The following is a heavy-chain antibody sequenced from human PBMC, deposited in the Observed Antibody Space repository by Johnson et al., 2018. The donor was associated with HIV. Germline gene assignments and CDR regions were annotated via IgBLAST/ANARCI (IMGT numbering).Heavy chain of an antibody. CDR1: GFTFSSYA. CDR2: ISDDGSNK. V-gene: IGHV3-30*03. D-gene: IGHD3-22*01. CDR3: ARVTKYYFDSSVDAFDI. J-gene: IGHJ3*02. Sequence: QVQLVESGGGLVQPGGSLRLSCAASGFTFSSYAMSWVRQAPDKGLEWVAVISDDGSNKYYADSMKGRFTISRDNSKNTLYLQMNSLRAEDTAVYFCARVTKYYFDSSVDAFDIWGQGTVVTVSS.